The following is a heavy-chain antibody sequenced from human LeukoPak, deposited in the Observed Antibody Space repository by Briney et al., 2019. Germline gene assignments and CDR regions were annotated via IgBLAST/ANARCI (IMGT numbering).Heavy chain of an antibody. CDR1: GFTFSAYS. Sequence: SGGSLRLSCAASGFTFSAYSMNWIRQAPGKGLEWVSSISSSNEVYYADSVRGRFTISRDAAENSLYLQVNNLRAEDTAVYYCARGGGANNWDYYFDYWGRGTLVTVSS. V-gene: IGHV3-21*06. D-gene: IGHD1-1*01. CDR3: ARGGGANNWDYYFDY. CDR2: ISSSNEV. J-gene: IGHJ4*02.